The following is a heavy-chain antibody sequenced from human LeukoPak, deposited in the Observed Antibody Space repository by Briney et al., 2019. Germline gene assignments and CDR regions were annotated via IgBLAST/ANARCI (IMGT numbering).Heavy chain of an antibody. CDR1: GSISSYY. Sequence: SETLSLTCTVSGSISSYYWSWIRQPPGQGMEWIGYIYTSGSTNYNPSLKSRVTISVDTSKNQFSLDLSSVTAADTAVYYCARQKCTSTSCLTKNAFDIWGQGTMVTVSS. V-gene: IGHV4-4*09. D-gene: IGHD2-2*01. CDR3: ARQKCTSTSCLTKNAFDI. CDR2: IYTSGST. J-gene: IGHJ3*02.